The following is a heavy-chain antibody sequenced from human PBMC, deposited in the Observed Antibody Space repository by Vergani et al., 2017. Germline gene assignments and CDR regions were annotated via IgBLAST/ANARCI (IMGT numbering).Heavy chain of an antibody. CDR1: GFTFSSYA. J-gene: IGHJ1*01. V-gene: IGHV3-30*04. Sequence: QVQLVESGGGVVQPGRSLRLSCAASGFTFSSYAMHWVRQAPGKGLEWVAVISYDGSNKYYADSVKGRFTISRDNSKNPLYLQRNSLRAEDTAVYYCARAPVGGIVVVIAMGHWGQGTLVTVSS. D-gene: IGHD2-21*01. CDR2: ISYDGSNK. CDR3: ARAPVGGIVVVIAMGH.